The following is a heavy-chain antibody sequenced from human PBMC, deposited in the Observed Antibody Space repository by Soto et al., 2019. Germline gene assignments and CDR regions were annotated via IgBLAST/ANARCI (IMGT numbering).Heavy chain of an antibody. D-gene: IGHD4-17*01. CDR2: IWYDGSNK. CDR3: AREGTTVTATNWFDP. J-gene: IGHJ5*02. CDR1: GFTFSSYG. Sequence: QVQLVESGGGVVQPGRSLRLSCAASGFTFSSYGMHWVRQAPGKGLEWVAVIWYDGSNKYYADSVKGRFTISRDNSKNTLYLQMNSLRAEDTAVYYCAREGTTVTATNWFDPWGQGTLVNVSS. V-gene: IGHV3-33*01.